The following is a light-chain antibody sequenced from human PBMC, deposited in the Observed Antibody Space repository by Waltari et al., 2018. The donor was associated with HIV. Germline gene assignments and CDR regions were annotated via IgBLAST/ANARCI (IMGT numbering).Light chain of an antibody. J-gene: IGLJ1*01. Sequence: QSALTQPASVSGSPGQSITISCTGTSSDVGYFNYVSWYQQHPGKAPKVIIYDVNNGPSGVSNHVSGSKSGYTASLTISGLRAEDEADYYCKSFSTSNTYVFGSGTRVTVL. CDR1: SSDVGYFNY. CDR3: KSFSTSNTYV. CDR2: DVN. V-gene: IGLV2-14*01.